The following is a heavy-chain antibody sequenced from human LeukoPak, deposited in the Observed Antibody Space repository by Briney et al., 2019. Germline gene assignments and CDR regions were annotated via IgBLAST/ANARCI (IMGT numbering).Heavy chain of an antibody. CDR1: GFTFSSYS. Sequence: PGRSLRLSCAASGFTFSSYSMNWVRQAPGKGLEWVSSISSSSSYIYYADSVKGRFTISRDNAKNSLYLQMNSLRAEDTAVYYCASLDTAMVITGIDYWGQGTLVTVSS. D-gene: IGHD5-18*01. CDR3: ASLDTAMVITGIDY. CDR2: ISSSSSYI. J-gene: IGHJ4*02. V-gene: IGHV3-21*01.